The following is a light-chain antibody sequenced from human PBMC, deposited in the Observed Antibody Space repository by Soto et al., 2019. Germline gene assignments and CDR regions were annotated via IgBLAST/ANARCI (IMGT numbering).Light chain of an antibody. J-gene: IGKJ1*01. CDR3: QQYNQWWT. V-gene: IGKV3-15*01. CDR2: GAS. Sequence: EKVMTHSPAIVSVTPEEGVTLSCTPSQSVGSSLAWYQQKPDQAPRLLIYGASSRATGIPTRFSGSGSGTEFTLTISSLQAADFAVYYCQQYNQWWTFGQGTKVDIK. CDR1: QSVGSS.